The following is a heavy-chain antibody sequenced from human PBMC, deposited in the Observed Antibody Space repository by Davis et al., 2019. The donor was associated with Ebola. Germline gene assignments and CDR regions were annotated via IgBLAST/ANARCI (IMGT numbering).Heavy chain of an antibody. CDR3: AKSTVTHYYFGLDV. V-gene: IGHV3-9*01. Sequence: SLRLSCAASGFTLDNHAMHWVRHAPGKGLEWVSGITWYSGSIGYADSVKGRFTISRDNAKNSLYLQMNSLRPEDTAIYFCAKSTVTHYYFGLDVWGQGTTVTVSS. CDR2: ITWYSGSI. J-gene: IGHJ6*02. D-gene: IGHD4-11*01. CDR1: GFTLDNHA.